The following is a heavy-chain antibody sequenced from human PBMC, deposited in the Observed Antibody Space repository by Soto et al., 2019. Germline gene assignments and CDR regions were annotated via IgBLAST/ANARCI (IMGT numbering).Heavy chain of an antibody. V-gene: IGHV4-31*03. D-gene: IGHD4-17*01. CDR1: GGSISSGGYY. CDR3: ERDEGHGDYLYFDY. J-gene: IGHJ4*02. CDR2: IYYSGST. Sequence: QVQLQESGPGLVKPSQTLSLTCTVSGGSISSGGYYWSWIRQHPGKGLEWIGYIYYSGSTYYNPSLKSRVTISVDTSKNQFSLKLSSVTAADTGVYYCERDEGHGDYLYFDYWGQGTLVTVSS.